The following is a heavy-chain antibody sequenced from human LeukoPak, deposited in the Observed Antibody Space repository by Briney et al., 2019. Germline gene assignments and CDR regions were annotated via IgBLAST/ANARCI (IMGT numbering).Heavy chain of an antibody. Sequence: GGSLRLSCAASGFTVSSNYMSWVRQAPGKGLEWVSVIYSGGSTYYADSVKGRFTISRDNSKNTLYLQMSSLRAEDTAVYYCAKLPYCSSTNCIDYWGQGTLVTVSS. CDR2: IYSGGST. CDR3: AKLPYCSSTNCIDY. V-gene: IGHV3-53*01. D-gene: IGHD2-2*01. J-gene: IGHJ4*02. CDR1: GFTVSSNY.